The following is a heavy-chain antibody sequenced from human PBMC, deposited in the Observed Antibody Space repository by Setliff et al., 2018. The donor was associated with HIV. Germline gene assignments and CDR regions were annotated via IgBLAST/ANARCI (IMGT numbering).Heavy chain of an antibody. Sequence: TLYLTCAVYGGSFSGYYWSWIRQPPGKGLEWIGEINHSGSTNYNPSLKSRVTISVDTSKNQFSLKLSSVTAADTAVYYCAVTDIVVVPAAMREYYFDYWGQGTLVTVSS. V-gene: IGHV4-34*01. J-gene: IGHJ4*02. CDR2: INHSGST. D-gene: IGHD2-2*01. CDR3: AVTDIVVVPAAMREYYFDY. CDR1: GGSFSGYY.